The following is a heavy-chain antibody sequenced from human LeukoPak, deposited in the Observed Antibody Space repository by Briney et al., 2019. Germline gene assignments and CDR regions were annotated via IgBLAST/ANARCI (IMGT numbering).Heavy chain of an antibody. V-gene: IGHV1-18*01. Sequence: ASVEVSCQASGYTFPNYGISWVRQAPGQGVEWMGWISAYNGNTNYAQKLQGRVTMTTDTSTSTAYMELRSLRSDDTAVYYCARSVPPRRSVAGDLLWFDPWGQGTLVAVSS. J-gene: IGHJ5*02. D-gene: IGHD6-19*01. CDR2: ISAYNGNT. CDR1: GYTFPNYG. CDR3: ARSVPPRRSVAGDLLWFDP.